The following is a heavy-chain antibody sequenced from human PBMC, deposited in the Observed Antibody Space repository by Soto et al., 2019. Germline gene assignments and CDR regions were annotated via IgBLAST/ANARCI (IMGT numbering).Heavy chain of an antibody. V-gene: IGHV3-15*07. D-gene: IGHD1-26*01. CDR1: GFTFSNAW. Sequence: GGSLRLSCAASGFTFSNAWMNWVRQAPGKGLEWVGRIKSKTDGGTTDYAAPVKGRFTISRDDSKNTLYLQMNSLKTEDTAAYYCTTAVGATTAYYYYYYGMDVWGQGTTVTVYS. CDR2: IKSKTDGGTT. J-gene: IGHJ6*02. CDR3: TTAVGATTAYYYYYYGMDV.